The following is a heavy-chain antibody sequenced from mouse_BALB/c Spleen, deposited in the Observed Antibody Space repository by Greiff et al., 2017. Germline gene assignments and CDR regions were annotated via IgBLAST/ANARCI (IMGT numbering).Heavy chain of an antibody. J-gene: IGHJ4*01. D-gene: IGHD2-14*01. CDR1: GFTFSSYT. CDR3: ARLRYGYAMDY. Sequence: EVKLVESGGGLVQPGGSLKLSCAASGFTFSSYTMSWVRQTPEKSLEWVAYISNGGGSTYYPDTVKGRFTISRDNAKNTLYLQMSSLKSEDTAMYYCARLRYGYAMDYWGQGTSVTVSS. CDR2: ISNGGGST. V-gene: IGHV5-12-2*01.